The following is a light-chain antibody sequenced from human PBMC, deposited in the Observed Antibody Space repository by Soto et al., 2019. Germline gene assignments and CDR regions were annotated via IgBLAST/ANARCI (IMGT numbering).Light chain of an antibody. CDR1: NIGSKS. CDR2: DDS. V-gene: IGLV3-21*02. Sequence: SYELTQPPSVSVAPGQTARITCGGNNIGSKSVQWYQQKSGQAPVLVVYDDSDRPSGIPERFSGSNSANTATLTISRVEAGDEADYYCQVWDSSGDHYVFGTGTKVTVL. CDR3: QVWDSSGDHYV. J-gene: IGLJ1*01.